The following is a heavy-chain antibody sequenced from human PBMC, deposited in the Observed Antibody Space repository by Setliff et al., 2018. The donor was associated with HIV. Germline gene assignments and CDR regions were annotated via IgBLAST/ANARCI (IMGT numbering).Heavy chain of an antibody. J-gene: IGHJ4*02. CDR2: INAGNGDT. CDR1: GYTFTSYA. D-gene: IGHD7-27*01. Sequence: ASVKVSCKASGYTFTSYAMHWVRQAPGQRLEWMGWINAGNGDTKYSQKFQGRVTATTDTSASPAYMELSSLRSEDTAVYYCARDLPTPNWGFDYWGQGTLVTVSS. CDR3: ARDLPTPNWGFDY. V-gene: IGHV1-3*01.